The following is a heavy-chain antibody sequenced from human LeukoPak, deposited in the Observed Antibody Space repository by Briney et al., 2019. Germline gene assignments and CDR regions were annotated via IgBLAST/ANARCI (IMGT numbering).Heavy chain of an antibody. CDR1: GGTFSSYA. Sequence: SVKVSCKASGGTFSSYAISWVRQAPGQGLEWMGGIIPIFGTANYAQKFQGRVTITADESTSTAYMELSSLRSEDTAVYYCARAGSSTSYFPFLPIGSLMHWGQGTLVTVSS. D-gene: IGHD2-2*01. CDR3: ARAGSSTSYFPFLPIGSLMH. V-gene: IGHV1-69*13. CDR2: IIPIFGTA. J-gene: IGHJ4*02.